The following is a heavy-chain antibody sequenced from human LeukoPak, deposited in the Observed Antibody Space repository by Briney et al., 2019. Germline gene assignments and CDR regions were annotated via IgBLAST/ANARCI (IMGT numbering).Heavy chain of an antibody. J-gene: IGHJ5*02. D-gene: IGHD3-22*01. V-gene: IGHV7-4-1*02. CDR3: ARVNYYDSSGFPNWFDP. CDR2: INTNTGNP. Sequence: ASVKASCKASGYTFNSYAMTWVRQAPGQGLEWMGWINTNTGNPTYAQGFTGRFVFSFDTSVSTAYLQISSLKAEDTATYYCARVNYYDSSGFPNWFDPWGQGTLVTVSS. CDR1: GYTFNSYA.